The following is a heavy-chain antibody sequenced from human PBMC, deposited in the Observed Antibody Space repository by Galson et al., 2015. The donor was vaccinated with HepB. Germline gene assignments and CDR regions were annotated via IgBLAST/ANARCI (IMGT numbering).Heavy chain of an antibody. V-gene: IGHV7-4-1*02. Sequence: SVKVSCKASGYIFTSDAINWLRQAPGQGLEWMGWINTKTGNPTYVQGFTGRFVFSLDTSVSTAYLQISGLEADDTAVYYCAKGASSQLHYWGQGTLVTVSS. CDR1: GYIFTSDA. CDR3: AKGASSQLHY. D-gene: IGHD2-2*01. J-gene: IGHJ4*02. CDR2: INTKTGNP.